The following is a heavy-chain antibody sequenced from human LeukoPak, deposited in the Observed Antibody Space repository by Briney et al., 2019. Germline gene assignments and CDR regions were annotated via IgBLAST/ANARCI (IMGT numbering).Heavy chain of an antibody. CDR1: GFTFSSYA. Sequence: GGSLRLSCAASGFTFSSYAMSWVRQAPGKGLEWVSGISGGDGSTNYADSVQGRFTVSRDNSKNTLYLQMDNLRFEDTAVYYCARVSKPGWFDYYYMDVWGKGTTVIVSS. CDR2: ISGGDGST. D-gene: IGHD3-10*01. CDR3: ARVSKPGWFDYYYMDV. V-gene: IGHV3-23*01. J-gene: IGHJ6*03.